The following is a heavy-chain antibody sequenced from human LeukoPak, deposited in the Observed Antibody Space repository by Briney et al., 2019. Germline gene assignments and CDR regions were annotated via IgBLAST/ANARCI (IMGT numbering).Heavy chain of an antibody. D-gene: IGHD1-26*01. CDR2: IYYSGST. Sequence: SETLSLTCTVSGGSISSSSYYWGWIRQPPGKGLEWIGSIYYSGSTYYNPSLKSRVTIYIDTSKNQFSLNLSSVTAADTAVYYCAKSGGSGLDYWGQGTLVTVSS. V-gene: IGHV4-39*01. CDR3: AKSGGSGLDY. CDR1: GGSISSSSYY. J-gene: IGHJ4*02.